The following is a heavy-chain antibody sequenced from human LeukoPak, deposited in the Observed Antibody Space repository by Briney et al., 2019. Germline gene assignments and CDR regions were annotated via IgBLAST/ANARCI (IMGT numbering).Heavy chain of an antibody. D-gene: IGHD5-24*01. CDR2: VYYSGST. J-gene: IGHJ2*01. Sequence: PSETLSLTCTISGGSISSYYWNWIRQPPGKRLEWIGYVYYSGSTNYNPSLKSRVTISVDTSKNQFSLKLSSVTAADTAVYYCARLGEMMRGRGSFDLWGRGTLVTVSS. CDR3: ARLGEMMRGRGSFDL. V-gene: IGHV4-59*08. CDR1: GGSISSYY.